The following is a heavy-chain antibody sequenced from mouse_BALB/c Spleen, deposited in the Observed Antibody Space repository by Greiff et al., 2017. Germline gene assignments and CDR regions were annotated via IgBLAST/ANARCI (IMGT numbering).Heavy chain of an antibody. CDR3: ARSEALTGTWFAY. V-gene: IGHV5-17*02. J-gene: IGHJ3*01. Sequence: EVHLVESGGGLVQPGGSRKLSCAASGFTFSSFGMHWVRQAPEKGLEWVAYISSGSSTIYYADTVKGRFTISRDNPKNTLFLQMTSLRSEDTAMYYCARSEALTGTWFAYWGQGTLVTVSA. D-gene: IGHD4-1*01. CDR2: ISSGSSTI. CDR1: GFTFSSFG.